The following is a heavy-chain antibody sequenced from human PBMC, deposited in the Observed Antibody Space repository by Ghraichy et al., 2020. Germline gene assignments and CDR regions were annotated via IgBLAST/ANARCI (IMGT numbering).Heavy chain of an antibody. CDR3: ARVREDSGYDYGYYYYYMDV. J-gene: IGHJ6*03. CDR1: GGSISSYY. Sequence: SETLSLTCTVSGGSISSYYWSWIRQPPGKGLEWIGYIYYSGSTNYNPSLKSRVTISVDTSKNQFSLKLSSVTAVDTAVYYCARVREDSGYDYGYYYYYMDVWGKGTTVTVSS. D-gene: IGHD5-12*01. CDR2: IYYSGST. V-gene: IGHV4-59*01.